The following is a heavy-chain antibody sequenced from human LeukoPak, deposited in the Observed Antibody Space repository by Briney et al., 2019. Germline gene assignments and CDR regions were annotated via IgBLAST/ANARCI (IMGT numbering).Heavy chain of an antibody. CDR3: ARDMAAAGTHYFDY. V-gene: IGHV4-61*10. D-gene: IGHD6-13*01. CDR2: IYYSGST. J-gene: IGHJ4*02. Sequence: SETLSLTCTVSGGSISSGSYYWSWIRQPAGKGLEWIGYIYYSGSTNYNPSLKSRVTISVDTSKNQFSLKLSSVTAADTAVYYCARDMAAAGTHYFDYWGQGTLVTVSS. CDR1: GGSISSGSYY.